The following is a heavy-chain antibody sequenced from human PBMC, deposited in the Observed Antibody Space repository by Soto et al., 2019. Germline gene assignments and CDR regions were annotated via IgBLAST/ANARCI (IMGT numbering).Heavy chain of an antibody. J-gene: IGHJ4*02. Sequence: QVQLQESGPRLVKPSETLSLTCTVSGGSVVGGNFYWSWIRQPPGQGLEWVGYISYTVNTNYNPALASRFTISIDPPRNTFSLRLNSATAADTAVYYCARGFGRLPFEIWGQGTPVTVSS. CDR3: ARGFGRLPFEI. V-gene: IGHV4-61*03. CDR1: GGSVVGGNFY. D-gene: IGHD3-16*01. CDR2: ISYTVNT.